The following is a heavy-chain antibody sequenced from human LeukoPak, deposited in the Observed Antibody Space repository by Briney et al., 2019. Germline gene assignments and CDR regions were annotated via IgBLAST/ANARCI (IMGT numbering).Heavy chain of an antibody. CDR3: ARGGEMATIPSFDY. V-gene: IGHV1-69*01. Sequence: SVKVSCKASGGTFSSYAISWLRQAPGQGLERMGGIIPIFGTANYAQKFQGRVTITADESTSTAYMELSSLRSEDTAVYYCARGGEMATIPSFDYWGQGTLVTVSS. CDR2: IIPIFGTA. J-gene: IGHJ4*02. D-gene: IGHD5-24*01. CDR1: GGTFSSYA.